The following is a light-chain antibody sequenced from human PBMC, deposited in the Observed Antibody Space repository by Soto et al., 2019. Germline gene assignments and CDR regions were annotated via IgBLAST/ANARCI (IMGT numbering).Light chain of an antibody. CDR1: SSDVGVFNY. J-gene: IGLJ3*02. V-gene: IGLV2-14*03. Sequence: QSVLTQPASVSGSPGQSITISCTGTSSDVGVFNYVSWYQQHPGRVPKLLIYEVSHRASGVSDRFSGSKSGYTASLTISRVRPEDESSYFCIAYATSSTWVFGGGTKLTVL. CDR3: IAYATSSTWV. CDR2: EVS.